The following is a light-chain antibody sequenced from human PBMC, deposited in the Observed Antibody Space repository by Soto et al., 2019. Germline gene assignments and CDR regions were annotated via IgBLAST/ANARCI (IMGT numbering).Light chain of an antibody. CDR2: GAS. J-gene: IGKJ4*01. CDR3: QKRSNWPPIT. Sequence: ETVMTQSPATLSVSPGERATLSCRASQSVSSKLAWYQQKPGQAPRLLIYGASNRATGIPARFSGSGSGTDFTLTISRLEPEDFAVYYCQKRSNWPPITFGGGTKVDIK. V-gene: IGKV3-11*01. CDR1: QSVSSK.